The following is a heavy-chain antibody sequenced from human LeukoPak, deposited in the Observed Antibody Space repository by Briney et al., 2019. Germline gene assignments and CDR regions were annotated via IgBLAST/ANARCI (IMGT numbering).Heavy chain of an antibody. CDR2: IKQDGSEK. D-gene: IGHD3-9*01. Sequence: GALRLSCAASGFTFSSYWMSWVRQAPGKGLEWVANIKQDGSEKYYADSVKGRFTISRDNSKNTLYLQMNSLRAEDTAVYYCAKAFDILTGYYTVSDYSDYWGQGTLVTVSS. CDR1: GFTFSSYW. J-gene: IGHJ4*02. V-gene: IGHV3-7*01. CDR3: AKAFDILTGYYTVSDYSDY.